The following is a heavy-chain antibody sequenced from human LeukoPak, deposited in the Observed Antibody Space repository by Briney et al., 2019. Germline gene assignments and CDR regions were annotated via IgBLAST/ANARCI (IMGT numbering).Heavy chain of an antibody. Sequence: ASVKVSCKASGYTFTNNYLHWVRQAPGQGLEWMGWMNPNSGNAGYAQKFQGRVTMTRNTSITTAYMELSSLRSEDTAVYYCARGGVSYYYDSSGYPIDYWGQGTLVTVSS. D-gene: IGHD3-22*01. J-gene: IGHJ4*02. CDR2: MNPNSGNA. V-gene: IGHV1-8*02. CDR3: ARGGVSYYYDSSGYPIDY. CDR1: GYTFTNNY.